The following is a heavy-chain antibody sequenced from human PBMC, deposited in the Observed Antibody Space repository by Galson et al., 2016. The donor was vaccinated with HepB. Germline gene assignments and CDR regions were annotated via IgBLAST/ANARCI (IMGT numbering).Heavy chain of an antibody. D-gene: IGHD1-26*01. CDR2: LYSGGPT. Sequence: SLRLSCAVSGFTLRDNYMSWVRQAPGKGLEWVSVLYSGGPTYYADSVRGRFTISRDNSNRLSLQMNSLKADDTAVYFCARIPTDSYHWYLDLWGRGTLVTVSS. V-gene: IGHV3-53*05. CDR3: ARIPTDSYHWYLDL. CDR1: GFTLRDNY. J-gene: IGHJ2*01.